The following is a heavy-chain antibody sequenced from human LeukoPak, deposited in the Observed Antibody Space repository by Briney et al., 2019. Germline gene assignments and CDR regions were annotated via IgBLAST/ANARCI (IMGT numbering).Heavy chain of an antibody. D-gene: IGHD3-10*01. J-gene: IGHJ3*02. CDR2: IKQDGGET. V-gene: IGHV3-7*01. CDR3: ARGDSGWGGGDAFHI. Sequence: PGGSLRLSCAASGLTFSSYWMSWVRQAPGKGLEWVATIKQDGGETYYVDSVKGRFTISRDNAKNSLYLQMNSLRADDTAVYYCARGDSGWGGGDAFHIWGQGTMVIVSS. CDR1: GLTFSSYW.